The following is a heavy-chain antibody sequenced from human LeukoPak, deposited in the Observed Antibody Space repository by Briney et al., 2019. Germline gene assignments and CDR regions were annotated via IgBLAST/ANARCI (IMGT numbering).Heavy chain of an antibody. D-gene: IGHD3/OR15-3a*01. V-gene: IGHV3-49*04. CDR2: IRSKAYGGTT. CDR1: GFTFGDYA. J-gene: IGHJ1*01. CDR3: TREPASFDFWSGTEYFQH. Sequence: PGGSLRLSCTASGFTFGDYAMSWVRQAPGKGLEWVGFIRSKAYGGTTEYAASVKGRFTISRDDSKSIAYLQMNSLKTEDKAVYYCTREPASFDFWSGTEYFQHWGQGTLVTVSS.